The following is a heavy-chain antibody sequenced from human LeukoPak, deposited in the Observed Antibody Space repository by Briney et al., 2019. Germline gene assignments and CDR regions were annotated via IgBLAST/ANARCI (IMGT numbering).Heavy chain of an antibody. CDR1: GYTFTGYY. Sequence: ASVKVSCKASGYTFTGYYMHWVRQAPGQGLEWMGCVNPSSGGTNYAQNFQGRVTMTRDTSITTAYMELTSLKSDDTAVYFCARGGYCDYWGQGTLVTVSS. J-gene: IGHJ4*02. CDR2: VNPSSGGT. V-gene: IGHV1-2*02. CDR3: ARGGYCDY.